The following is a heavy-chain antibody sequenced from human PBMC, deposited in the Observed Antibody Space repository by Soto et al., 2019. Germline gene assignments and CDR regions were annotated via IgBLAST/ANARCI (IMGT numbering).Heavy chain of an antibody. CDR1: GGSFSGYY. V-gene: IGHV4-34*01. CDR3: ARGGGYSYGYYYYYGMDV. J-gene: IGHJ6*02. CDR2: INHSGST. D-gene: IGHD5-18*01. Sequence: QVQLQQWGAGLLKPSETLSLTCAVYGGSFSGYYWSWIRQPPGKGLEWIGEINHSGSTNYNPSLKSRVTISVDTSKNQFSLKLSSVTAADTAVYYCARGGGYSYGYYYYYGMDVWGQGTTVTVSS.